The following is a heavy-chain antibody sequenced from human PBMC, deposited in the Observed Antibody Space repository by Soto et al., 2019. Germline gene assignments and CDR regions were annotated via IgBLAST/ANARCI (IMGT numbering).Heavy chain of an antibody. V-gene: IGHV4-4*07. D-gene: IGHD6-19*01. Sequence: PSETLSLTCTVSGGSNSSYYWSWIRQPAGKGLEWIGRIYTSGSTNYNPSLKSRVTMSVDTSKNQFSLKLSSVTAADTAVYYCARGRGSSGWYGNWFDPWGQGTLVTVSS. CDR3: ARGRGSSGWYGNWFDP. CDR1: GGSNSSYY. J-gene: IGHJ5*02. CDR2: IYTSGST.